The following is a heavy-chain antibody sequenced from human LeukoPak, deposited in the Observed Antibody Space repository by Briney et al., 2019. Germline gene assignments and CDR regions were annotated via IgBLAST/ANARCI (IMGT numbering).Heavy chain of an antibody. V-gene: IGHV1-2*02. D-gene: IGHD3-3*01. CDR1: GYTFTGYY. CDR3: AISITIFGVVIRDVDY. J-gene: IGHJ4*02. CDR2: INPNSGGT. Sequence: GASVKVSCKASGYTFTGYYMHWVRQAPGQGLEWMGWINPNSGGTNYAQKFQGRVTMTRDTSISTAYMELSRLRSDDTAVYYCAISITIFGVVIRDVDYWGQGTLVTVSS.